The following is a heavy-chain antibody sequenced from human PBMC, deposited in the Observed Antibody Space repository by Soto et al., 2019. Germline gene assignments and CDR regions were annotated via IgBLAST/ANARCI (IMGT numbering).Heavy chain of an antibody. D-gene: IGHD6-13*01. CDR1: GFTFSNFD. J-gene: IGHJ1*01. V-gene: IGHV3-23*01. Sequence: EVQLLGSGGGLVQPGGSLRLSCAASGFTFSNFDMSWVRQAPGKGLEWVSGISTSGGTTYYADSVKGRFTSSRDNSKNTLYLQMTRLRAEDTAVYYCATGTAAPAHWGQGTLVTASS. CDR2: ISTSGGTT. CDR3: ATGTAAPAH.